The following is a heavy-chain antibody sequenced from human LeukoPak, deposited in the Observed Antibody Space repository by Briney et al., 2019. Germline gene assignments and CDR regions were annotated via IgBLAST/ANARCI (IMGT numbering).Heavy chain of an antibody. Sequence: GGSLRLSCAASGFTFSSYWMSWVRQAPGKGLEWVANIKQDGSEKYYVDSVKGRFTISRDNAKNSLYLQMNSLRAEDTAAYYCAREGVGTALRTFDYWGQGTLVTVSS. CDR2: IKQDGSEK. CDR3: AREGVGTALRTFDY. CDR1: GFTFSSYW. D-gene: IGHD4-23*01. J-gene: IGHJ4*02. V-gene: IGHV3-7*01.